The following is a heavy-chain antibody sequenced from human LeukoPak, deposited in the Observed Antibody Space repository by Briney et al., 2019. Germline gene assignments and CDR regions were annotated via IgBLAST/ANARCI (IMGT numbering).Heavy chain of an antibody. V-gene: IGHV3-64D*06. CDR2: ISSNGGST. D-gene: IGHD1-26*01. CDR1: GFTFSSYA. J-gene: IGHJ4*02. Sequence: GGSLRLSCSASGFTFSSYAMHWVRQAPGKGLEYISGISSNGGSTYHADPVKGRFTISRDNSKNTLYLQMSSLRTEDTAVYYCVKVSSTVGATYFDYWGQGTLVTVSS. CDR3: VKVSSTVGATYFDY.